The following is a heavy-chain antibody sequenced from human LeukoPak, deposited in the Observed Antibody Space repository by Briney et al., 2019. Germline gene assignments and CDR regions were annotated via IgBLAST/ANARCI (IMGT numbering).Heavy chain of an antibody. CDR3: ARVRGWELPTFDY. CDR2: INHSGST. J-gene: IGHJ4*02. Sequence: PSETLSLTCAVYGGSFSGHYWSWIRQPPGKGLEWIGEINHSGSTNYNPSLKGRVTISVDTSKNQFSLKLSSVTAADTAVYYCARVRGWELPTFDYWGQGTLVTVSS. D-gene: IGHD1-26*01. V-gene: IGHV4-34*01. CDR1: GGSFSGHY.